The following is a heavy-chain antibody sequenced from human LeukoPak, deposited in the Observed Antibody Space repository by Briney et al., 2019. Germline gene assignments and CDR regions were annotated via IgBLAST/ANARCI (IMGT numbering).Heavy chain of an antibody. CDR3: ARDRRESSKPNDAFDI. D-gene: IGHD4-11*01. CDR2: IYYTGAT. Sequence: SETLSLXCSVSGGSISSYYWSWIRPSPGKGLEWVGYIYYTGATYYNPSLESRVTVSIDMSKRQLSLELRSVTAADTAVYFCARDRRESSKPNDAFDIWGQGTMVTVSA. V-gene: IGHV4-59*01. J-gene: IGHJ3*02. CDR1: GGSISSYY.